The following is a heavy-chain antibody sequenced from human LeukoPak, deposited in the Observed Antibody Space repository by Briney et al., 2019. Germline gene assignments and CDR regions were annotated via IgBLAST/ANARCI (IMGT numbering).Heavy chain of an antibody. Sequence: GGSLRLSCAASGFTFSNYFMHWVRQAPGKGLVWVSRINSDGTSTMYADSVKGRFTISRDNAKNMLYMQMNGLRDEDTAVYYCARRVDATRWFDTWGQGTLVTVSS. J-gene: IGHJ5*02. V-gene: IGHV3-74*03. D-gene: IGHD2-15*01. CDR2: INSDGTST. CDR3: ARRVDATRWFDT. CDR1: GFTFSNYF.